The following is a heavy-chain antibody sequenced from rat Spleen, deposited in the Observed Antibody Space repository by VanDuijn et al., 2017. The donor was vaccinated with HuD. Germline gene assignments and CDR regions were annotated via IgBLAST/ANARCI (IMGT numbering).Heavy chain of an antibody. CDR3: ARQGYGEYSVGNWFAY. V-gene: IGHV5-7*01. D-gene: IGHD1-11*01. CDR1: GFTFSDYY. Sequence: EVQLVESDGGLVQPGRSLKLSCAASGFTFSDYYMAWVRQSPKKGLEWVATISHDGSSTYYRDSVKGRFTISRDNAKSTLYLQMDSLRSEDTATYYCARQGYGEYSVGNWFAYWGQGTLVTVSS. CDR2: ISHDGSST. J-gene: IGHJ3*01.